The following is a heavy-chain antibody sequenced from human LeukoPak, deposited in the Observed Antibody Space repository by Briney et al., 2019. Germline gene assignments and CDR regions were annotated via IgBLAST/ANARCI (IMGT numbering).Heavy chain of an antibody. CDR3: ARGRRYSSSPRGVWFDP. CDR1: GGSISSSTYY. V-gene: IGHV4-39*01. Sequence: TSETLSLTCTVSGGSISSSTYYWGWIRQPPGKGLEWIGSIFYSGSTYYNPSLKSRVTMSVDTSKNQFSLKLTSVTAADTAVYYCARGRRYSSSPRGVWFDPWGQGTLVTVSS. D-gene: IGHD6-6*01. J-gene: IGHJ5*02. CDR2: IFYSGST.